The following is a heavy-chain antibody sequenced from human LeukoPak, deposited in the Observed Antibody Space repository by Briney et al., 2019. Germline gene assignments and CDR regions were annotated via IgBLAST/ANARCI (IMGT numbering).Heavy chain of an antibody. CDR3: ARESAAAF. Sequence: GGSLRLSCAVSGFTFSSYSMSWVRQAPGKGLEWVSSISSSGTYKYYADSVKGRFTISRDNAKNSLYLQMNSLRAEDTAVYYCARESAAAFWGQGTLVTVSS. J-gene: IGHJ4*02. CDR2: ISSSGTYK. V-gene: IGHV3-21*01. CDR1: GFTFSSYS. D-gene: IGHD6-13*01.